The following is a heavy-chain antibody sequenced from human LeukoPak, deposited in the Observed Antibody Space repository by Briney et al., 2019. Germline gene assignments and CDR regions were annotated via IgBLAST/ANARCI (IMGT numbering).Heavy chain of an antibody. Sequence: SETLSLTCAVSGGSISSGGYSWSWIRQPPGKGLEWIGYIYHSGSTYYNPSLKSRVTISVDRSKNQFSLKLSSVTAADTAVYYCARRYCSGGSCSNYWYFDLWGRGTLVTVSS. CDR3: ARRYCSGGSCSNYWYFDL. CDR1: GGSISSGGYS. D-gene: IGHD2-15*01. J-gene: IGHJ2*01. CDR2: IYHSGST. V-gene: IGHV4-30-2*01.